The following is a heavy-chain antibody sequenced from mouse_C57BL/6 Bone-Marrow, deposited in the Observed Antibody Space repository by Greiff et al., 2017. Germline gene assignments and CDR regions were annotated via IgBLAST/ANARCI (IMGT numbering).Heavy chain of an antibody. CDR3: TRAPNVSRYFDV. V-gene: IGHV5-9-1*02. CDR2: ISSGGDYI. CDR1: GFTFSSYA. J-gene: IGHJ1*03. Sequence: DVMLVESGEGLVKPGGSLQLSCAASGFTFSSYAMSWVRQTPEKRLEWVAYISSGGDYIYSADTVKGRFTISRDNDRNTLYLQMSSLMSEDTAMYYCTRAPNVSRYFDVWGTGTTVTVSS.